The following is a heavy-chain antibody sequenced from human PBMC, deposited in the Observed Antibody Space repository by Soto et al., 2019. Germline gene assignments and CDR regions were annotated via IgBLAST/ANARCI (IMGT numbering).Heavy chain of an antibody. CDR3: ASTYYTGSSGPFDY. D-gene: IGHD3-22*01. Sequence: QVQLQALGPGLVKPSQTLSLTCTVSGDSISSGGYYWSWIRQHPGKGLEWIGYIYYSGTTYYNPSLESRVTISADTSENQFSLKVNSVTVADTAVYYCASTYYTGSSGPFDYWGQGTLVTVSS. CDR1: GDSISSGGYY. V-gene: IGHV4-31*03. J-gene: IGHJ4*02. CDR2: IYYSGTT.